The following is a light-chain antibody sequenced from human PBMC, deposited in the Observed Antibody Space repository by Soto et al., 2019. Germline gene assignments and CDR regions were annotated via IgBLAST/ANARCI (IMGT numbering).Light chain of an antibody. J-gene: IGKJ2*01. V-gene: IGKV1-5*03. CDR3: QQYNTHSYT. CDR2: KAS. CDR1: QGISNW. Sequence: DVQMTQSPSTLSASVGDTVTITCRASQGISNWLAWYQQKPGKAPKLLIYKASNLENGVPSRFSGSGAGTEFTLTISSLQPDDFVTYFCQQYNTHSYTFGQGTKLAIK.